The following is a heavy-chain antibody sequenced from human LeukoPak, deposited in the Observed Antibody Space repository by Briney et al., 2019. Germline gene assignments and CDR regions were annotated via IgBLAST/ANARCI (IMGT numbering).Heavy chain of an antibody. V-gene: IGHV1-69*01. J-gene: IGHJ6*02. Sequence: SVKVSCKASGGTFSSYAISWVQQAPGQGLEWMGGIIPIFGTANYAQKFQGRVTITADESTSTAYMELSSLRSEDTAVYYCARWSIAARFDYYYGMDVWGQGTTVTVSS. CDR1: GGTFSSYA. D-gene: IGHD6-6*01. CDR3: ARWSIAARFDYYYGMDV. CDR2: IIPIFGTA.